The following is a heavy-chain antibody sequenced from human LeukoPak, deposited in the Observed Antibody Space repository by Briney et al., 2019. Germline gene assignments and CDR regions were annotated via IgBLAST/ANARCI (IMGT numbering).Heavy chain of an antibody. Sequence: GSLRLFRGAPGFTFSNFSKNWVRPAPGKGLELVSYISSSSSTIYYADSVKGRFTISRDNAKNSLYLQMNSLRAEDTAVYYCARVRDGYNDAYDIWGQGTMVTVSS. D-gene: IGHD5-24*01. CDR2: ISSSSSTI. CDR1: GFTFSNFS. J-gene: IGHJ3*02. V-gene: IGHV3-48*01. CDR3: ARVRDGYNDAYDI.